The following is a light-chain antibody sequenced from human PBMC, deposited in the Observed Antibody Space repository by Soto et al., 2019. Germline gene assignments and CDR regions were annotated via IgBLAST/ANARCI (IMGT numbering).Light chain of an antibody. V-gene: IGKV3D-20*01. CDR1: QNIGSSS. CDR2: EAS. J-gene: IGKJ2*03. Sequence: EVVLTQSPATLSLSPGERATLSCGASQNIGSSSLAWYQQKPGLAPRLLVYEASTRATGIPDRFSGSGSGTDFTLTISRLEPEDFAVYYCQDYGSSPPYSFGQGTKLEIK. CDR3: QDYGSSPPYS.